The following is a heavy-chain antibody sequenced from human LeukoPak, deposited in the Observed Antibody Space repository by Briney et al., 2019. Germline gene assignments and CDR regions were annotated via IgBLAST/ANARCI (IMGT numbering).Heavy chain of an antibody. CDR3: ARSEGYGSGTQDENWFDP. V-gene: IGHV1-69*13. D-gene: IGHD3-10*01. J-gene: IGHJ5*02. CDR2: IIPIFGTA. Sequence: ASVKVSCKASGGTFSSYAISWARQAPGQGLEWMGGIIPIFGTANYAQKFQGRVTITADESTSTAYMELSSLRSEDTAVYYCARSEGYGSGTQDENWFDPWGQGTLVTVSS. CDR1: GGTFSSYA.